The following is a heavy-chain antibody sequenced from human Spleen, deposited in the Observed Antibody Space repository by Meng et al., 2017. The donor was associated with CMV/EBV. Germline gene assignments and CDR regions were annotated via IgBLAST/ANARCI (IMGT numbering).Heavy chain of an antibody. CDR1: GFSLTTSAVG. Sequence: SGPTLVKPTQTLTLTCTFSGFSLTTSAVGVGWIRQPPGKALEWLALIYWNDDKHYSPSLKSRLTITKDTSKNQVVLTMTNMDPLDTATYYCAHRLIQYYDFWSGYYNDAFDIWGLGTMVTVSS. CDR3: AHRLIQYYDFWSGYYNDAFDI. J-gene: IGHJ3*02. D-gene: IGHD3-3*01. CDR2: IYWNDDK. V-gene: IGHV2-5*01.